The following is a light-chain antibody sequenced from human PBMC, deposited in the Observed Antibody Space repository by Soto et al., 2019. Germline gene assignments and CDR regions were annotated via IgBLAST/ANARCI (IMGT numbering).Light chain of an antibody. Sequence: DIHMTQSPSSVSASLGDRVTITLRASQDIGNWMTWYQQKPGKAPKLLIYSASTLVRGVPSRFSGSGSGTEFTLTISGLQPEDSLTYYCQQAKSFPITFGQGTRLEI. CDR3: QQAKSFPIT. CDR1: QDIGNW. CDR2: SAS. J-gene: IGKJ5*01. V-gene: IGKV1-12*01.